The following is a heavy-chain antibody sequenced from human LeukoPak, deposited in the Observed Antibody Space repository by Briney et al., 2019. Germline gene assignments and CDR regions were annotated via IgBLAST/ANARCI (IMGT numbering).Heavy chain of an antibody. V-gene: IGHV3-21*01. Sequence: GGSLRLSCAASGFTFSSYSMNWVRQAPGKGLEWVSSISSSSSYIYYADSVKGRFTISRDNAKNSLYLQMNSLRAEDTAVYYCARAITSQWLRNVFDYWGQGTLVTVSS. J-gene: IGHJ4*02. CDR3: ARAITSQWLRNVFDY. CDR1: GFTFSSYS. D-gene: IGHD6-19*01. CDR2: ISSSSSYI.